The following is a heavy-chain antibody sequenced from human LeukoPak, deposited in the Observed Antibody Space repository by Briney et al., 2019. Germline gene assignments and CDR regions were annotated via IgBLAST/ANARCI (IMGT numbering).Heavy chain of an antibody. CDR1: GFTFSGYA. J-gene: IGHJ4*02. CDR2: ISGSGGST. V-gene: IGHV3-23*01. CDR3: AKVLDIVVVVAATDY. D-gene: IGHD2-15*01. Sequence: GGSLRLSCAASGFTFSGYAMSWVRQAPGKGLEWVSAISGSGGSTYYADSVKGRFTISRDNSKNTLYLQMNSLRAEDTAVYYCAKVLDIVVVVAATDYWGQGTLVTVSS.